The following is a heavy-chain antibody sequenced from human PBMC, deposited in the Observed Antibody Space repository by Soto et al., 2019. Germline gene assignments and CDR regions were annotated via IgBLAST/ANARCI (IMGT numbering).Heavy chain of an antibody. V-gene: IGHV5-51*01. D-gene: IGHD2-15*01. CDR1: GYSCTSYW. Sequence: PGESLKISCQGSGYSCTSYWIGWVRQMPGKGLEWMGIIYPGDSDTRYSPSFQGQVTISADKSISTAYLQWSSLKASDTAMYYCARHSLGPESKGLKGYCSGGSCYDPYYFDYWGQGTLVTVSS. CDR2: IYPGDSDT. CDR3: ARHSLGPESKGLKGYCSGGSCYDPYYFDY. J-gene: IGHJ4*02.